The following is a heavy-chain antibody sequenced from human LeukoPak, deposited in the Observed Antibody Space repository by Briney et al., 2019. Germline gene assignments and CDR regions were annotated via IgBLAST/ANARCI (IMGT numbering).Heavy chain of an antibody. Sequence: ASVKVSCKASGYTFTAYYMHWVRQAPGQGLEWMGWINPNSGGTNYAQKLQGRVTMTTDTSTSTAYMELRSLRSDDTAVYYCARLFQGGSYSYFDYWGQGTLVTVSS. CDR1: GYTFTAYY. D-gene: IGHD1-26*01. CDR3: ARLFQGGSYSYFDY. V-gene: IGHV1-2*02. J-gene: IGHJ4*02. CDR2: INPNSGGT.